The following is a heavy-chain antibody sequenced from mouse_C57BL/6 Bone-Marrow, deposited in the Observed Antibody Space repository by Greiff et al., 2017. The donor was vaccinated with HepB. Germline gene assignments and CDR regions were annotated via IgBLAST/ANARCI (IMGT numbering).Heavy chain of an antibody. V-gene: IGHV6-6*01. CDR1: GFTFSDAW. CDR3: TRKGGSSQYYFDY. CDR2: IRNKANNHAT. J-gene: IGHJ2*01. Sequence: EVKVEESGGGLVQPGGSMKLSCAASGFTFSDAWMDWVRQSPEKGLEWVAEIRNKANNHATYYAESVKGRFTISRDDSKSSVYLQMNSLRAENTGIYYCTRKGGSSQYYFDYWGQGTTLTVSS. D-gene: IGHD1-1*01.